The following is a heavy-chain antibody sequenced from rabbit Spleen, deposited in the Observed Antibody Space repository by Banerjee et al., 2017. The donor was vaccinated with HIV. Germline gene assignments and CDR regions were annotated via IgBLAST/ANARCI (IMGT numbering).Heavy chain of an antibody. V-gene: IGHV1S45*01. CDR1: GFAFYGSYV. CDR3: VRDLPGDWNYLRYFNL. D-gene: IGHD2-1*01. Sequence: QEQLEESGGGLVQPGGSLTLSCTASGFAFYGSYVIFWGRPPAGGGVEWIGCIWGGGSTSYYGSGTNGRFTISQNAQTAVTLQITTLTAADTATYFCVRDLPGDWNYLRYFNLWGPGTLVTVS. J-gene: IGHJ4*01. CDR2: IWGGGSTS.